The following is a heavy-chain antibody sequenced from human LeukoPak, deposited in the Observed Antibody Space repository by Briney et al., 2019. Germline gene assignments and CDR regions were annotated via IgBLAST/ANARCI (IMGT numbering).Heavy chain of an antibody. CDR1: GFTFSSYE. Sequence: GGSLRLSCAASGFTFSSYEMNRVRQAPGKGMEWVSYISSSGSTIYYADSVKGRFTISRDNAKNSLYLQMNSLRAEDTAVYYCARGGDYDPLDAFDIWGQGTMVTVSS. CDR3: ARGGDYDPLDAFDI. D-gene: IGHD4-17*01. J-gene: IGHJ3*02. CDR2: ISSSGSTI. V-gene: IGHV3-48*03.